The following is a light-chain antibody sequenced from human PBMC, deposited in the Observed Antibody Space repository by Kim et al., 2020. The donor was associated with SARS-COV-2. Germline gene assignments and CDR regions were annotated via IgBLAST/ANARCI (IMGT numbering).Light chain of an antibody. V-gene: IGKV3-15*01. CDR3: QQYNNWPGWT. J-gene: IGKJ1*01. Sequence: SPGESATPSGMASQSVASNLSSYHQTPGQAPSLLIYGASTRTTDIPAKFSGSGSDTEFTLTISSLQSEDFAVYYCQQYNNWPGWTFGQGTKVDIK. CDR1: QSVASN. CDR2: GAS.